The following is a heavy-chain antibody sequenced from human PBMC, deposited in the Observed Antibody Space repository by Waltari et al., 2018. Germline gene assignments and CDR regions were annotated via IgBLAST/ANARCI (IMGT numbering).Heavy chain of an antibody. Sequence: QVQLQQWGAGLLKPSETLSLTCAVYGGSFSGYYWSWIRQPPGKGLEWIGEINHSGSTNYNPSLKSRVTISVDTSKNQFSLKLSSVTAADTAVYYCARLAYYYMDVWGKGTTVTVSS. CDR2: INHSGST. CDR3: ARLAYYYMDV. V-gene: IGHV4-34*01. J-gene: IGHJ6*03. CDR1: GGSFSGYY.